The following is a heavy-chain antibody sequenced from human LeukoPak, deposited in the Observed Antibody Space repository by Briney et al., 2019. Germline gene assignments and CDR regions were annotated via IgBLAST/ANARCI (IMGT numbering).Heavy chain of an antibody. D-gene: IGHD2-15*01. CDR1: GYTFTSYG. CDR2: ISAYNGNT. V-gene: IGHV1-18*04. Sequence: ASVKVSCKASGYTFTSYGISWVRQAPGQGLEWMGWISAYNGNTNYAQKLQGRVTMTTDTSTSTAYMELRSLRSDDTAVYYCARLEGYCSGGSCERFDPWGQGTLVTVSS. CDR3: ARLEGYCSGGSCERFDP. J-gene: IGHJ5*02.